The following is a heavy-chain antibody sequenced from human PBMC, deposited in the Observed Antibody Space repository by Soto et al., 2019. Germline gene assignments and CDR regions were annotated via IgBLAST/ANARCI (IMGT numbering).Heavy chain of an antibody. CDR2: IKQDGSEK. Sequence: GGSLRLSCAASGFTFSSYWMSWVRQAPGKGLEWVANIKQDGSEKYYVDSVKGRFTISRDNAKNSLYLQMNSLRAEDTAVYYCARGDDYGDPSVDYWGQGTLVTVSS. D-gene: IGHD4-17*01. J-gene: IGHJ4*02. CDR3: ARGDDYGDPSVDY. CDR1: GFTFSSYW. V-gene: IGHV3-7*04.